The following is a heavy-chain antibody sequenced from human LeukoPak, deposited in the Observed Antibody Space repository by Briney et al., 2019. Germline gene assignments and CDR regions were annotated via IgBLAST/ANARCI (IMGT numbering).Heavy chain of an antibody. V-gene: IGHV2-5*02. Sequence: SGPTLVKPTQTLTLTCTFSGFSLSTSGVGVGWIRQPPGKALEWLALIYWDDDKRYSPSLKSRLTITKDTSKNQVVLTMTNIDPVDTATNYCAHTVLRPRTFDYWGRGTLVTVSS. CDR2: IYWDDDK. J-gene: IGHJ4*02. CDR1: GFSLSTSGVG. D-gene: IGHD2/OR15-2a*01. CDR3: AHTVLRPRTFDY.